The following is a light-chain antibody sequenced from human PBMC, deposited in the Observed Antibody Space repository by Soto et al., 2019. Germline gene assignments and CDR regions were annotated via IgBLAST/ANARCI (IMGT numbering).Light chain of an antibody. CDR2: AAS. Sequence: DIQMTQSPSSLSASVGDRVTITCRASQTISTYLNWYQQEPGNAPKLLIYAASSLQRGVPSRFGGSESRTDFTLALSSLQAEDFAGYYCHHSLGIAYTLGERTKLAIK. CDR1: QTISTY. CDR3: HHSLGIAYT. J-gene: IGKJ2*01. V-gene: IGKV1-39*01.